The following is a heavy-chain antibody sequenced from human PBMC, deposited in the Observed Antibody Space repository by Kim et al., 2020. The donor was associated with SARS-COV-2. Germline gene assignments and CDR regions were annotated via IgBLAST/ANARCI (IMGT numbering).Heavy chain of an antibody. J-gene: IGHJ5*02. V-gene: IGHV4-39*01. CDR1: GGSISSSSYY. CDR2: IYYSGST. Sequence: SETLSLTCTVSGGSISSSSYYWGWIRQPPGKGLEWIGSIYYSGSTYYNPSLKSRVTISVDTSKNQFSLKLSSVTAADTAVYYCARHMIRRGSYFPYNWFDPWGQGTLVTVSS. CDR3: ARHMIRRGSYFPYNWFDP. D-gene: IGHD1-26*01.